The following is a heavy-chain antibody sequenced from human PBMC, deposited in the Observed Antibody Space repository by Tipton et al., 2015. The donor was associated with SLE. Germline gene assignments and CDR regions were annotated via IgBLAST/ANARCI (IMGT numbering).Heavy chain of an antibody. CDR1: GGSITTYY. CDR2: RHYSGTT. D-gene: IGHD5-18*01. V-gene: IGHV4-59*01. Sequence: TLSLTCTVSGGSITTYYYNWIRQPPGKQLEWIGYRHYSGTTKYNPSLKSRVTFSVDTSENQVSLRLSSVTAADTAVYYCAKWNSDTHGFHPWGQVTMVTVSS. J-gene: IGHJ3*01. CDR3: AKWNSDTHGFHP.